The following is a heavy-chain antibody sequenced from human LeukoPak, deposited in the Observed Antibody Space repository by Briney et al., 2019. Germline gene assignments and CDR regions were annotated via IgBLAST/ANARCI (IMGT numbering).Heavy chain of an antibody. CDR3: ARRTFGGVIKY. D-gene: IGHD3-16*02. CDR1: GGSIRSSNW. J-gene: IGHJ4*02. Sequence: SETLSLTCAVSGGSIRSSNWWSWVRQPPGKGLEWIGEIYHSGSTNYNPSLKSRVTISVDTSKNQFSLKLSSVTAADTAVYYCARRTFGGVIKYWGQGTLVTVSS. CDR2: IYHSGST. V-gene: IGHV4-4*02.